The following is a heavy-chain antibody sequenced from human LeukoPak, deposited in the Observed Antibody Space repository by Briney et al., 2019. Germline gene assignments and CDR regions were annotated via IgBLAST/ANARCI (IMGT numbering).Heavy chain of an antibody. V-gene: IGHV4-38-2*01. CDR3: ASDGYYFDY. Sequence: ETLSLTCAVSGYSISSGYYWGWIRQPPGKGLEWIGSIYHSGSTYYNPSLKSRVTISVDTSKNQFSLRLSSVTAADTAVYYCASDGYYFDYWGQGTLVTVSS. CDR2: IYHSGST. J-gene: IGHJ4*02. CDR1: GYSISSGYY. D-gene: IGHD5-24*01.